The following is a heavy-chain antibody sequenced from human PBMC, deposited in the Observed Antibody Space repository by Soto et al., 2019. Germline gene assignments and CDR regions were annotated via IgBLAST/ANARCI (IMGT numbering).Heavy chain of an antibody. CDR2: IIPIFGTA. Sequence: QVQLVQSGAEVKKPGSSVKVSCKASGGTFSSYAISWVRQAPGQGLEWMGGIIPIFGTANYAQKFQGRVTXXXXXXXXXXXXELSSLRSEDTAVYYCARTTGSGLGKGWFDPWGQGTLVTVSS. CDR3: ARTTGSGLGKGWFDP. D-gene: IGHD3-10*01. CDR1: GGTFSSYA. J-gene: IGHJ5*02. V-gene: IGHV1-69*01.